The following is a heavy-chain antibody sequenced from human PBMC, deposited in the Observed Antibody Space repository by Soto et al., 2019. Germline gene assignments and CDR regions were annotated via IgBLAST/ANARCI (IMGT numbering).Heavy chain of an antibody. CDR3: ARQGFGALHGPVDV. D-gene: IGHD3-10*01. Sequence: QVQLQESGPGLVKPSETLSLSCTVSGGSISSYHWSWIRQTPGKGLEWIGYVHYSWGSNYNPSLKSRAAISLDTSKSQFSLKLTSVTATDTAVYYCARQGFGALHGPVDVWGQGTTVTVSS. J-gene: IGHJ6*02. CDR2: VHYSWGS. V-gene: IGHV4-59*08. CDR1: GGSISSYH.